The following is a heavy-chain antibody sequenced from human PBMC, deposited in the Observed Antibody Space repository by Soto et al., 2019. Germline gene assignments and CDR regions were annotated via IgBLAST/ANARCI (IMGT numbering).Heavy chain of an antibody. D-gene: IGHD3-3*01. J-gene: IGHJ4*02. CDR2: IYYSGST. V-gene: IGHV4-31*01. CDR3: ARAPLSSYFKLLDY. CDR1: GGSISSGGYY. Sequence: QVQLQESGPGLVKPSQTLSLTCTVSGGSISSGGYYWSWIRQHPGKGLEWIGYIYYSGSTYYNPSLKSLVTISVDTSKNHFSLKLSSVTAADTAVYYCARAPLSSYFKLLDYWGQGTLVTVSS.